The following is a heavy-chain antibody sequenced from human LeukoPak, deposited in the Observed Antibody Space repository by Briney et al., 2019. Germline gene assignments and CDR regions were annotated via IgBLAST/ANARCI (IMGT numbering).Heavy chain of an antibody. V-gene: IGHV5-51*01. Sequence: GESLKISCTGSGYTFANYWIGWVRQMPGKGLEWMGIIYPGDSDTRYSPSFQGQVTISADKSISTAYLQWSSLKASDTAMYYCARQVMSAGYLYYMDVWGKGTTVTVSS. CDR2: IYPGDSDT. CDR3: ARQVMSAGYLYYMDV. CDR1: GYTFANYW. D-gene: IGHD2-21*02. J-gene: IGHJ6*03.